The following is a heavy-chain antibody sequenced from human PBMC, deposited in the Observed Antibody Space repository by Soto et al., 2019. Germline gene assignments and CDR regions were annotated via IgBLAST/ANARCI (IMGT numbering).Heavy chain of an antibody. J-gene: IGHJ4*02. CDR1: GYTFTSYD. CDR2: ISVYNGNT. D-gene: IGHD3-22*01. Sequence: GASVKVSCKASGYTFTSYDISWVRQAPGQGLEWMGWISVYNGNTNYAHKVQGRVNMTTDTSTSTAYMELRSLRSDDTAVYYCARGYYNYGKPPDYWGQGTLVRVSS. V-gene: IGHV1-18*01. CDR3: ARGYYNYGKPPDY.